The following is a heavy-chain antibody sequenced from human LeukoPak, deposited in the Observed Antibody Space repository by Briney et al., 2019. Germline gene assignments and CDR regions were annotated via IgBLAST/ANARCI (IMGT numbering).Heavy chain of an antibody. J-gene: IGHJ4*02. Sequence: GKSLRLSCAASGFTFSSYGMHWVRQAPGKGLEWVAVIWYDGSNKYYADSVKGRFTISRDNSKNTLYLQMNSLRAEDTAVYYCARDYSSGWFQPPTNWGQGTLVTVSS. D-gene: IGHD6-19*01. CDR3: ARDYSSGWFQPPTN. CDR1: GFTFSSYG. V-gene: IGHV3-33*08. CDR2: IWYDGSNK.